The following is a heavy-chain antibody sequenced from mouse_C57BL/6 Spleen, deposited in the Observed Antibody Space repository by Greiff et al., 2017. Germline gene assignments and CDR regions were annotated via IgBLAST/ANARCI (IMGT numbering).Heavy chain of an antibody. Sequence: VQLQQPGAELVKPGASVKLSCKASGYTFTSYWMQWVKQRPGQGLEWIGEIDPSDSYTNYNQKFKGKATLTVDTSSSTAYMQLSSLTSVDSAVYYGARGGYYGSSYYFDYWGQGTTLTVSS. CDR1: GYTFTSYW. CDR2: IDPSDSYT. V-gene: IGHV1-50*01. CDR3: ARGGYYGSSYYFDY. D-gene: IGHD1-1*01. J-gene: IGHJ2*01.